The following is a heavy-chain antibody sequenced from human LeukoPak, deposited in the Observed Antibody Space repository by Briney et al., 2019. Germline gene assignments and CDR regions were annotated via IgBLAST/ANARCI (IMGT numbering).Heavy chain of an antibody. Sequence: GGALRPSRATSRFTFSTYGMNSVRQAPGKGVKGVSSIGITCSYIFYEDSVKGRFTISRDDAKNSVYLQMSSLRDEDTAVYYCARSDGGSEHYWGQGILVSVSS. V-gene: IGHV3-21*06. CDR1: RFTFSTYG. CDR3: ARSDGGSEHY. D-gene: IGHD1-26*01. J-gene: IGHJ4*02. CDR2: IGITCSYI.